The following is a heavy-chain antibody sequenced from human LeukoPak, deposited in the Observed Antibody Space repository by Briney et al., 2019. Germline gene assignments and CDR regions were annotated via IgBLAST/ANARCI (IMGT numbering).Heavy chain of an antibody. D-gene: IGHD3-10*01. CDR2: IKQDGSEK. CDR3: VKPYYYSSGSLN. V-gene: IGHV3-7*01. J-gene: IGHJ4*02. Sequence: GGSLRLSCAASGFNFNTYWMSWVRQAPGKGLEWVANIKQDGSEKFYVDSMKGRFTISRDNAKNSLYLQMNSLRAEDTAMYYCVKPYYYSSGSLNWGQGTLVTVSS. CDR1: GFNFNTYW.